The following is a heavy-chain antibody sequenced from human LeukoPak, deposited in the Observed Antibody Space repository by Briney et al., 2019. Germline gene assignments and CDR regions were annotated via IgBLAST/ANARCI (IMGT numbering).Heavy chain of an antibody. V-gene: IGHV1-46*01. CDR2: INPSGGST. Sequence: ASVKVSCKASGYTFTSYYMHWVRQAPGQGLEWMGIINPSGGSTSYAQKFQGRVTMTRDTSTSTVYMELSSLRSEDTAVYYCARDRLGSTVTTRGYCFDYWGQGTLVTVSS. D-gene: IGHD4-17*01. CDR3: ARDRLGSTVTTRGYCFDY. CDR1: GYTFTSYY. J-gene: IGHJ4*02.